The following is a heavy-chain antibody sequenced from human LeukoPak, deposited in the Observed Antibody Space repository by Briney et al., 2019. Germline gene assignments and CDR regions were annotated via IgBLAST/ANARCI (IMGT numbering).Heavy chain of an antibody. CDR2: IYYSGST. CDR1: GGSISSYY. V-gene: IGHV4-59*01. Sequence: SETLSLTCTVSGGSISSYYWSWIRQPPGKGLEWIGYIYYSGSTNCNPSLKSRVTISVDTSKNQFSLKLSSVTAADTAVYYCARDEEPPGQLGYFQHWGQGTLVTVSS. D-gene: IGHD1-1*01. J-gene: IGHJ1*01. CDR3: ARDEEPPGQLGYFQH.